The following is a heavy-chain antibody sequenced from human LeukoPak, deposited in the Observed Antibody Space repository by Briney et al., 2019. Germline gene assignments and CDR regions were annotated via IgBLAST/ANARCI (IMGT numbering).Heavy chain of an antibody. CDR1: GGSIGSSSYY. CDR3: ARGYCSGGSCYSYYYYNYMDV. J-gene: IGHJ6*03. CDR2: IHYSGST. Sequence: SETLSLTCTVSGGSIGSSSYYWGWIRQPPGKGLEWIGSIHYSGSTNYNPSLKRRVTISVDTSKNQFSLKLSSVTAADTAVYYCARGYCSGGSCYSYYYYNYMDVWGKGTTVTVSS. V-gene: IGHV4-39*07. D-gene: IGHD2-15*01.